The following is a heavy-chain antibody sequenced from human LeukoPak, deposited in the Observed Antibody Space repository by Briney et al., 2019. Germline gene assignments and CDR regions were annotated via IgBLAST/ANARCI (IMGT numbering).Heavy chain of an antibody. D-gene: IGHD6-6*01. CDR3: ARDGAARLLRYYYYMDV. V-gene: IGHV3-30*03. CDR1: GFTFSSYG. CDR2: ISYDGSER. Sequence: GGSLRLSCAASGFTFSSYGMHWVRQAPGKGLEWVTVISYDGSERYYADFVKGRFTISRDNSMNTLYLQMNSLRVEDTAVYYCARDGAARLLRYYYYMDVWGKGTTVTVS. J-gene: IGHJ6*03.